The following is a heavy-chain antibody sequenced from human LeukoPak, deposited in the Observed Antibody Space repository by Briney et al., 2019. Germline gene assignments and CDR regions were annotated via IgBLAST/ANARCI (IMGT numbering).Heavy chain of an antibody. CDR1: GGSISSYY. Sequence: SETLSLTCTVSGGSISSYYWSWIRQPPGKGLEWIGYIYYSGSTNYNPSLKSRVTISVDTSKNQFSLKLSSVTAADTAVYYCAGGERYYGSGSQYLFDYWGQGTLVTVSS. CDR2: IYYSGST. CDR3: AGGERYYGSGSQYLFDY. V-gene: IGHV4-59*08. D-gene: IGHD3-10*01. J-gene: IGHJ4*02.